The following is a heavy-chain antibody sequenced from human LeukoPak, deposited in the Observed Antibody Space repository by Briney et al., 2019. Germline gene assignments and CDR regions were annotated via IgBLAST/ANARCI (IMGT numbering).Heavy chain of an antibody. Sequence: SETLSLTCAVYSGSFSGYYWSWIRQPPGKGLEWIGEINHSGSTNYNPSLKSRVTISVDTSKNQFSLKLSSVTAADTAVYYCARSVVPAEDYYYGMDVWGQGTTVTVSS. D-gene: IGHD2-2*01. V-gene: IGHV4-34*01. CDR1: SGSFSGYY. J-gene: IGHJ6*02. CDR3: ARSVVPAEDYYYGMDV. CDR2: INHSGST.